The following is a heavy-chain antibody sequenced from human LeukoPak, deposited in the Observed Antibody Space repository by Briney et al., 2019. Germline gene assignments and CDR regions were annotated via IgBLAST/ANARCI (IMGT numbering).Heavy chain of an antibody. CDR1: GYSISRGHY. D-gene: IGHD3-10*01. Sequence: PSETLSLTCAVSGYSISRGHYWGWIRQPPGKGLEWIGSIYHSGGTYYNPSLKSRDTISVDTSKNQFSLKMKSVTAADTAVYYCAGFTPAVDYCSQGTLVTVSS. V-gene: IGHV4-38-2*01. J-gene: IGHJ4*02. CDR2: IYHSGGT. CDR3: AGFTPAVDY.